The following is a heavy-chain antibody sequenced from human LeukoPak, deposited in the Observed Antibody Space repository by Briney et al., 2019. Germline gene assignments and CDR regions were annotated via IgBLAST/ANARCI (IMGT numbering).Heavy chain of an antibody. CDR3: ARALGGWLLHYYYYYYMDV. CDR1: GGSISSGSYY. D-gene: IGHD2-15*01. J-gene: IGHJ6*03. V-gene: IGHV4-61*02. Sequence: PSETLSLTCTVSGGSISSGSYYWSWIRQPAGKGLEWIGRIYTSGSTNYNPSLKGRVTISVDTSKNQFSLKLSSVTAADTAVYYCARALGGWLLHYYYYYYMDVWGKGTTVTVSS. CDR2: IYTSGST.